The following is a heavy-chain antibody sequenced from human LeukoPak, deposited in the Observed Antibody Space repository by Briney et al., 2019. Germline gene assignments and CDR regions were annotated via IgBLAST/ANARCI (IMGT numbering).Heavy chain of an antibody. J-gene: IGHJ6*04. CDR1: GFIFSDYY. CDR3: TRGVFSDV. CDR2: INGGGTTR. Sequence: GGSLRLSCAASGFIFSDYYMNWFRQAPGKGLEWVSHINGGGTTRYYADSVRGRFTLSRDNAKNTLYLQMNNLRAEDTAVYYCTRGVFSDVWGTGTTVTVSS. V-gene: IGHV3-11*01.